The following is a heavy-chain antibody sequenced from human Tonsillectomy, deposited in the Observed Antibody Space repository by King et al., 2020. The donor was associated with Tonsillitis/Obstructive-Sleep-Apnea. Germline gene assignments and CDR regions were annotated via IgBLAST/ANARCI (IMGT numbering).Heavy chain of an antibody. D-gene: IGHD3-3*01. J-gene: IGHJ6*03. CDR1: GGSFSGYY. Sequence: VQLQQWGAGLLKPSETLSLTCAVYGGSFSGYYWSWIRQPPGKGLEWIGEINHSGSTNYNPSLKSRVTISVDTSKNEFSLKLSSVTAADTAVYYCARVRHDVWSGYFATFFYYYMDVWGKGTTVTVSS. CDR2: INHSGST. CDR3: ARVRHDVWSGYFATFFYYYMDV. V-gene: IGHV4-34*01.